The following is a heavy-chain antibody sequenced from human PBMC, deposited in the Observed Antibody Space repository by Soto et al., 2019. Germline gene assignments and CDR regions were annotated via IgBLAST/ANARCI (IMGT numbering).Heavy chain of an antibody. CDR1: GFTFSSSW. V-gene: IGHV3-7*01. Sequence: EVQLVESGGDLVQPGGSLRLSCAASGFTFSSSWMTWVRQAPGKGLEWVANIKEDGSDKYYVDSVKGRFTISRDNDKNSLYLQMNSLRAEDTAVYYCAKDRGYLTFDFWGQGTLVTVSS. CDR3: AKDRGYLTFDF. CDR2: IKEDGSDK. J-gene: IGHJ4*02. D-gene: IGHD3-22*01.